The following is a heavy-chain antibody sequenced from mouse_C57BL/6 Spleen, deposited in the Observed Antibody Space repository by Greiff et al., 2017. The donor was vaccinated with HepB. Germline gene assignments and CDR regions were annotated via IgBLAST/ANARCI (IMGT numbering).Heavy chain of an antibody. D-gene: IGHD3-2*02. J-gene: IGHJ4*01. Sequence: QVQLQQPGAELVKPGASVKMSCKASGYTFTSYWITWVKQRPGQGLEWIGDIYPGSGSTNYNEKFKSKATLTVDTSSSTAYMQLSSLTSEDSAVYYCARPQTAQAIAMDYWGQGTSVTVSS. V-gene: IGHV1-55*01. CDR1: GYTFTSYW. CDR3: ARPQTAQAIAMDY. CDR2: IYPGSGST.